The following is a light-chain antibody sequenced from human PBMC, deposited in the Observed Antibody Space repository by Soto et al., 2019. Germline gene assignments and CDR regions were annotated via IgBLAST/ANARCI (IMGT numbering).Light chain of an antibody. CDR3: HQYYAFPRT. J-gene: IGKJ1*01. Sequence: AIRMTQSPASLSAFRGDRVTITCRASQDIYSYLAWYQQTLGKAPKLLISRASSLQSGGPSRFSGSGSGTDFNLTISRLQSEDFAIYYCHQYYAFPRTFGQGTKVEIK. CDR2: RAS. V-gene: IGKV1-8*01. CDR1: QDIYSY.